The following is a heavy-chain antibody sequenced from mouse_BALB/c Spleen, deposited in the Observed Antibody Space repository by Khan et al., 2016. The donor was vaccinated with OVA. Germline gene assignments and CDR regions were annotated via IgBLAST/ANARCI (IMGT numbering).Heavy chain of an antibody. V-gene: IGHV3-5*02. CDR3: ARDYGSLYWFSDV. Sequence: EVQLVESGPGLVKPSQTVSLTCTVTGISITSGNYRWSWIRQFPGNKLEWIGNIYYSGTVTYNPSLTSRTTITRDTSKNQFFLEMNSLTAEDTATYYCARDYGSLYWFSDVWGAGTTVTVSS. D-gene: IGHD1-1*01. J-gene: IGHJ1*01. CDR1: GISITSGNYR. CDR2: IYYSGTV.